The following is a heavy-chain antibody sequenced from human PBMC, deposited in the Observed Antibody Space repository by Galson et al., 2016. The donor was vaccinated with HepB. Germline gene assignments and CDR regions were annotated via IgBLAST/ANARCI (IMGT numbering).Heavy chain of an antibody. Sequence: PALVKPTQTLTLTCTFSGFSLSSSGVGVGWIRQSPGKALEWLALIYWNDDKRYSPSLKSRLTITTDTSKNQVVLTLTNMDPVDTATYYCAHRRTSADYGSGKDHYFDYWGQGTLVTVSS. CDR1: GFSLSSSGVG. V-gene: IGHV2-5*01. CDR3: AHRRTSADYGSGKDHYFDY. CDR2: IYWNDDK. D-gene: IGHD3-10*01. J-gene: IGHJ4*02.